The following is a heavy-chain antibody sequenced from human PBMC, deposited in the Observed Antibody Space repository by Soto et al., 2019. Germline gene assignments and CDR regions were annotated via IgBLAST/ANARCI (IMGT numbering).Heavy chain of an antibody. CDR3: ARGRGGVQH. CDR1: GCSINSGGYY. Sequence: SETLSLTCTVSGCSINSGGYYWSWIRQHPGKGLEWIGYIYYSGSTYYNPSLESRVTISIDTSKNQFSLKLNFVTAADTAVYYCARGRGGVQHWGQGTLVTVSS. J-gene: IGHJ1*01. D-gene: IGHD3-10*01. V-gene: IGHV4-31*03. CDR2: IYYSGST.